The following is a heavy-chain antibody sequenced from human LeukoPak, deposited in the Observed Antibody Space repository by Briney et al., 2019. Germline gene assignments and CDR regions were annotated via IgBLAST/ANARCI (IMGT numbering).Heavy chain of an antibody. CDR2: INHSGST. V-gene: IGHV4-34*01. CDR3: ARGGPVQLCFDY. D-gene: IGHD5-18*01. J-gene: IGHJ4*02. CDR1: GGSFSGYY. Sequence: SETLSLTCAVYGGSFSGYYWSWIRQPPGKGLEWIGEINHSGSTNYNPSLKSRVTISVDTSKNQFSLKLSSVTAADTAVYYCARGGPVQLCFDYWGQGTLVTVSS.